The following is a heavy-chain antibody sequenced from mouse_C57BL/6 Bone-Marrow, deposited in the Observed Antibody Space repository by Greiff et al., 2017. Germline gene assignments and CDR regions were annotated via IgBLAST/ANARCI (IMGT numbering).Heavy chain of an antibody. CDR2: IDPEDGGT. Sequence: VQLQQSGAELVKPGASVKLSCTASGFNIKDYYMHWVKQRPEQGLEWIGRIDPEDGGTKYAAKFQGKATRTADTSSNTAYLQLSSLTSEDTAVYYYAGDWDRFAYWGQGTLVTVSA. CDR3: AGDWDRFAY. V-gene: IGHV14-2*01. D-gene: IGHD4-1*01. CDR1: GFNIKDYY. J-gene: IGHJ3*01.